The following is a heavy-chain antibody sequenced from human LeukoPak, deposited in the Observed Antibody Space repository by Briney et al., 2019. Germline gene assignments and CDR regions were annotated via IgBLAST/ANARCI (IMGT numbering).Heavy chain of an antibody. Sequence: PGGSLRLSCAASGFTFSSYGMHWVRQAPGKGLEWVAVISYDGSNKYYADSVKGRFTISRDNAKNTLYLQMNSLRAEDTAVYYCARASGYSYEDYFDYWGQGTLVTVSS. CDR2: ISYDGSNK. CDR3: ARASGYSYEDYFDY. D-gene: IGHD5-18*01. J-gene: IGHJ4*02. CDR1: GFTFSSYG. V-gene: IGHV3-30*03.